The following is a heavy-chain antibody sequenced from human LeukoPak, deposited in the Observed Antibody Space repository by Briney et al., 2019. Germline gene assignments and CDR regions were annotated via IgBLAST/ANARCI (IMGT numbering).Heavy chain of an antibody. J-gene: IGHJ4*02. Sequence: SETLSLTCTVAGGSISSGVYYWSWIRQPAGKGLEWIGRIHASGSTNYNPSLKSRVSISVDTSKNWFSLKLSSVTAADRAVYFCVRHLTSKYSSGWYYVDYWGQGTLVTVSS. CDR3: VRHLTSKYSSGWYYVDY. D-gene: IGHD6-19*01. V-gene: IGHV4-61*02. CDR2: IHASGST. CDR1: GGSISSGVYY.